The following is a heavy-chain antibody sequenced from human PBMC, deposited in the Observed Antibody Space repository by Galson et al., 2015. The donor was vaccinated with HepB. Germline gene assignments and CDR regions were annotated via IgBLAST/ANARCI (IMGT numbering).Heavy chain of an antibody. Sequence: SLRLSCAASGFTFSNAWMSWVRQAPGKGLEWVGRIKSKTDGGTTDYAAPVKGRFTISRDDSKNTLYLQMNSLKTEDTAVFYCTTDGDGYNPEGVDYWGQGTLVTVSS. J-gene: IGHJ4*02. CDR3: TTDGDGYNPEGVDY. CDR2: IKSKTDGGTT. D-gene: IGHD5-24*01. CDR1: GFTFSNAW. V-gene: IGHV3-15*01.